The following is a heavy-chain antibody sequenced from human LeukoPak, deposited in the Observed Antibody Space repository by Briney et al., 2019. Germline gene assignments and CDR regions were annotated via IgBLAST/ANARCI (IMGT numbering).Heavy chain of an antibody. V-gene: IGHV3-11*01. J-gene: IGHJ4*02. CDR1: GFTFSDYY. Sequence: GGSLRLSCAASGFTFSDYYVSWIRQAPGKGLEWVSYISSSGSTIYYADSVKGRFTISRDNAKNSLYLQMNSLRAEDTAVYYCARDGQGYCSSTSCYAAYYFDYWGQGTLVTVSS. CDR3: ARDGQGYCSSTSCYAAYYFDY. CDR2: ISSSGSTI. D-gene: IGHD2-2*01.